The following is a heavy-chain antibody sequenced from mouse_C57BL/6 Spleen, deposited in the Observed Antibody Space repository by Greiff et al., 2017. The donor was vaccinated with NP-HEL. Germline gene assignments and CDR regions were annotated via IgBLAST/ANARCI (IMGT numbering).Heavy chain of an antibody. CDR2: INYDGSST. Sequence: EVNVVESEGGLVQPGSSMKLSCTASGFTFSDYYMAWVRQVPEKGLEWVANINYDGSSTYYLDSLKSRFIISRDNAKNILYLQMSSLKSEDTATYYCASSTAYGSSYGFDYWGQGTTLTVSS. CDR3: ASSTAYGSSYGFDY. J-gene: IGHJ2*01. CDR1: GFTFSDYY. D-gene: IGHD1-1*01. V-gene: IGHV5-16*01.